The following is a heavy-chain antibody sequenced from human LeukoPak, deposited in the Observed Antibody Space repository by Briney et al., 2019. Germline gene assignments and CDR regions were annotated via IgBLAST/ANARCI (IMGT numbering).Heavy chain of an antibody. J-gene: IGHJ6*02. Sequence: PGGSLRLSCAASGFTFSSYAMSWVRQAPGKGLEWVSAISGSGGSTYYADSVRDRFTISRDNSRKTLYLQMNSLRADDTAVYYCARDQNGMDVWGQGTTVTVSS. CDR1: GFTFSSYA. CDR3: ARDQNGMDV. V-gene: IGHV3-23*01. CDR2: ISGSGGST.